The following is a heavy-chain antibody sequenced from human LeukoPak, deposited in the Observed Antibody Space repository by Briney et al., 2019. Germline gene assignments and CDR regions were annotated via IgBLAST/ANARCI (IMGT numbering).Heavy chain of an antibody. Sequence: SETLSLNCNVSGGSISSTSHYWGWIRQPPGKGLEWLGNIYYTGTTYYNPSLKSRLTISVDTSKNQFSLRLTSVTAADTAIYYCAKDPYQTYRETGSARPDHWGQGTLVTVSS. D-gene: IGHD3-10*01. CDR3: AKDPYQTYRETGSARPDH. CDR2: IYYTGTT. J-gene: IGHJ4*02. CDR1: GGSISSTSHY. V-gene: IGHV4-39*07.